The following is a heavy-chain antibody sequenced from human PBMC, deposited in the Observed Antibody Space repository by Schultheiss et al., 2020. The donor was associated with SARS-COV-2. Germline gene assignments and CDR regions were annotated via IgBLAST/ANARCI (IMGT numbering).Heavy chain of an antibody. CDR1: GYTFTSYY. Sequence: ASVKVSCKASGYTFTSYYMHWVRQAPGQGLEWMGWINPNSGGTNYAQKFQGRVTMTRDTSISTAYMELSRLSADDTAVYYCAREEGVGLSPVHNSSYYGMDVWGQGATVTVSS. J-gene: IGHJ6*02. CDR2: INPNSGGT. CDR3: AREEGVGLSPVHNSSYYGMDV. V-gene: IGHV1-2*02. D-gene: IGHD2-15*01.